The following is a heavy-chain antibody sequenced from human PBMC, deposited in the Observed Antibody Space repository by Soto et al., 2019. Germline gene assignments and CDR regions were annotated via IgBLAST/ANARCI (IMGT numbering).Heavy chain of an antibody. V-gene: IGHV1-58*01. D-gene: IGHD3-10*01. Sequence: SLKVSCKACGVTFTISAVQWGRQARGQRLEGVGWIVVGSGNTNYAQRFQETVTITRDMSTSTAYMELNSLRAEDPAVYYCARIPYYNSGTIFDPWGQGTLVTVSS. CDR1: GVTFTISA. CDR2: IVVGSGNT. CDR3: ARIPYYNSGTIFDP. J-gene: IGHJ5*02.